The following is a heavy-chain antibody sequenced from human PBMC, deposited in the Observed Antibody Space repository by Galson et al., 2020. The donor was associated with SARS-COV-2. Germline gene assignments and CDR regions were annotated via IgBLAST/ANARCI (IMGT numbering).Heavy chain of an antibody. CDR2: ISWNSGSI. V-gene: IGHV3-9*01. Sequence: GGSLRLSCAASGFTFDDYAMHWVRQAPGKGLEWVSGISWNSGSIGYADSVKGRFTISRDNAKNSLYLQMNSLRAEDTALYYCAKDVDYSNYMDVWGKGTTVTVSS. D-gene: IGHD4-4*01. CDR1: GFTFDDYA. CDR3: AKDVDYSNYMDV. J-gene: IGHJ6*03.